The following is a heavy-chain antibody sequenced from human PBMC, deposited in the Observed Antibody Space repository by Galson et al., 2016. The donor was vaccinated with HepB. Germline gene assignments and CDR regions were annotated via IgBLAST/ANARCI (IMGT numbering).Heavy chain of an antibody. Sequence: SETLSLTCAVSGGSMTTNNWWSWVRQPPGKGLELIAEIYHNGGSNYNPSLRSRATISLDNSKTQFSLRLTSLTAADSAVYFCARSARFREGFDYWGQGILVTVSS. CDR1: GGSMTTNNW. V-gene: IGHV4-4*02. CDR3: ARSARFREGFDY. D-gene: IGHD4/OR15-4a*01. CDR2: IYHNGGS. J-gene: IGHJ4*02.